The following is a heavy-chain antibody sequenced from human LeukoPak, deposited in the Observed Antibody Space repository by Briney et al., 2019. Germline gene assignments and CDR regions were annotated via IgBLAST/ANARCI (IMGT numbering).Heavy chain of an antibody. D-gene: IGHD3-22*01. CDR3: ARESEDSSAPFDY. CDR1: GFTFSSYS. Sequence: GGSLRLSCAAYGFTFSSYSVNWVRQAPGKGLGWVSYISSSSSTIYYADSVKGRFTISRDNAKNSLYLQMNSLRAEDTAVYYCARESEDSSAPFDYWGQGTLVTVSS. CDR2: ISSSSSTI. V-gene: IGHV3-48*01. J-gene: IGHJ4*02.